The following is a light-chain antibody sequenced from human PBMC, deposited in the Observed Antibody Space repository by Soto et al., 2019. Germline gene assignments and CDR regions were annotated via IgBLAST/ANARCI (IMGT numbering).Light chain of an antibody. CDR2: KAS. V-gene: IGKV1-12*01. CDR3: HQASSFPLS. CDR1: QVISSW. Sequence: DLQMTQSPSSVSASVGDTVTVSCRASQVISSWLAWYQQKPGRAPNLLIYKASTLQTGVPSRFRGSESGTDFTLTITNLQPEDFANYYCHQASSFPLSFGGGTKVEIK. J-gene: IGKJ4*02.